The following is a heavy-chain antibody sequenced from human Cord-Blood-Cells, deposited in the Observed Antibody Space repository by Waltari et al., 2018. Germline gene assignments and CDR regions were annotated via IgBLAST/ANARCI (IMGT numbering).Heavy chain of an antibody. CDR1: GFTFSSYA. Sequence: QVQLVESGGGVVQPGRSLRLSCAASGFTFSSYAMHWVRQAPGKGLEWGAVITYEGSNKYHADSVKGRFTISRDNSKNTLYLQMNSLRAEDTAVYYCASTPRAAGDYWGQGTLVTVSS. CDR2: ITYEGSNK. CDR3: ASTPRAAGDY. D-gene: IGHD6-13*01. J-gene: IGHJ4*02. V-gene: IGHV3-30*04.